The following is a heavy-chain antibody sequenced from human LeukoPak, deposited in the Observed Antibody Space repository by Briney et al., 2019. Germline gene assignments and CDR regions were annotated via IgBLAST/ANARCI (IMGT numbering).Heavy chain of an antibody. V-gene: IGHV3-74*01. CDR1: GFTFSSYW. CDR3: ARPADHDYGFNSFHC. J-gene: IGHJ4*02. CDR2: INSDGSST. D-gene: IGHD4-23*01. Sequence: GGSLRLSCAASGFTFSSYWMHWVRQAPGKGLVWVSRINSDGSSTSYADSVKGRFTISRDNAKNTLYLQMNSLRAEDTAVYYCARPADHDYGFNSFHCWGQGTLVTVSS.